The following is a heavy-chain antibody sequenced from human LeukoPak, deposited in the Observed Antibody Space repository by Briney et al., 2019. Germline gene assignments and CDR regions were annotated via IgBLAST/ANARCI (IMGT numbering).Heavy chain of an antibody. J-gene: IGHJ4*02. V-gene: IGHV1-18*01. Sequence: ASVKVSCKASGYTLTNYGISWVRQAPGQGLEWMGWISGYNGNTNYAQSLQGRVTMTTDTSTSTAYMELRSLRSDDTAVYYCARVHNEGSHYLYWGQGTLVTVSS. CDR3: ARVHNEGSHYLY. CDR2: ISGYNGNT. D-gene: IGHD1-26*01. CDR1: GYTLTNYG.